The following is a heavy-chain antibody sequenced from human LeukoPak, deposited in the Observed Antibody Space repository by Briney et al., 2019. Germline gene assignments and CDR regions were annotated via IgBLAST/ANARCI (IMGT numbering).Heavy chain of an antibody. CDR2: FDPEDGET. CDR3: ATFTIFGVVIRPFDY. D-gene: IGHD3-3*01. Sequence: ASVKVSCKVSGYTLTELSMHWVRQAPGKGLEWMGGFDPEDGETIYVQKFQGRVTMTEDTSTDTAYMELSSLRSEDTAVYYCATFTIFGVVIRPFDYWGQGTLVTVSS. V-gene: IGHV1-24*01. CDR1: GYTLTELS. J-gene: IGHJ4*02.